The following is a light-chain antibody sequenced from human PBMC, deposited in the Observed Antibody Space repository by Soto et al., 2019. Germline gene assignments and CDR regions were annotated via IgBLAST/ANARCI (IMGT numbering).Light chain of an antibody. Sequence: EIVLTQSPGTLSLSPGERATLSCRASQSVSSNSLTWYQQKPGQAPRLLIYGASSRATGIPDRFSGSESGTDFTLTISRLEPEDFAVYYCQHYTSSLWAFGQGTKVEV. CDR3: QHYTSSLWA. V-gene: IGKV3-20*01. CDR1: QSVSSNS. CDR2: GAS. J-gene: IGKJ1*01.